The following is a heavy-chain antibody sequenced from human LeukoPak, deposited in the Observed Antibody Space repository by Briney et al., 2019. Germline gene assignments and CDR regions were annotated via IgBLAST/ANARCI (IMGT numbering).Heavy chain of an antibody. CDR1: GYTLTELS. J-gene: IGHJ4*02. CDR2: FDPEDGET. V-gene: IGHV1-24*01. D-gene: IGHD2-15*01. Sequence: GASVKVSCKVSGYTLTELSMHWVRQAPGKGLEWMGGFDPEDGETIYAQKFQGRVTMTEDTSTDTAYMELSSLRSEDTAVYYCATTGLTPRILPDSADHNFDYWGQGTLVTVSS. CDR3: ATTGLTPRILPDSADHNFDY.